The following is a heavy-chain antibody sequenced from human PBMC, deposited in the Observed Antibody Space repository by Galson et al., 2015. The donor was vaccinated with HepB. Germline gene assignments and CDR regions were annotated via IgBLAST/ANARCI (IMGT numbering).Heavy chain of an antibody. V-gene: IGHV1-69*13. CDR1: GGTLSSYA. CDR3: ARGRVVPAASEGRDYYYYYGMDV. J-gene: IGHJ6*02. Sequence: SVKVSCKASGGTLSSYAISWVRQAPGQGLEWMGGIIPIFGTANYAQKFQGRVTITADESTSTAYMELSSLRSEDTAVYYCARGRVVPAASEGRDYYYYYGMDVWGQGTTVTVSS. CDR2: IIPIFGTA. D-gene: IGHD2-2*01.